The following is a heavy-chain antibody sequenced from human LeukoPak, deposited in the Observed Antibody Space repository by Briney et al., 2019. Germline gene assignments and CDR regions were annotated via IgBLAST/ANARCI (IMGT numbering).Heavy chain of an antibody. V-gene: IGHV3-21*01. CDR1: GFTFSSYA. Sequence: GGSLRLSCAASGFTFSSYAMHWVRQAPGKGLEWVSSISFSGTYIYYPDSLKGRFTISRDNAKNSLFLQMNSLGAEDTAVYYCARRASTERGHSYGLDYWGQGTLVTVSS. CDR3: ARRASTERGHSYGLDY. CDR2: ISFSGTYI. D-gene: IGHD5-18*01. J-gene: IGHJ4*02.